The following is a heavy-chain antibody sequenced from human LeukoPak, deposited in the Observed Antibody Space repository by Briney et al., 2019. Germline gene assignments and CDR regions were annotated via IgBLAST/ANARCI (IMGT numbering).Heavy chain of an antibody. CDR3: TTVSNDGSGYFPHYHYYYFMDS. CDR1: GFTFSNAW. D-gene: IGHD3-22*01. J-gene: IGHJ6*03. Sequence: GGSLRLSCAASGFTFSNAWMSWVRQAPGKGLEWVGRIKSNTDGGTTDYGEPVKGRFTVSRDDSKNIRYQQMNSLKTEDRAVYYCTTVSNDGSGYFPHYHYYYFMDSWGEGTTVAFSS. V-gene: IGHV3-15*01. CDR2: IKSNTDGGTT.